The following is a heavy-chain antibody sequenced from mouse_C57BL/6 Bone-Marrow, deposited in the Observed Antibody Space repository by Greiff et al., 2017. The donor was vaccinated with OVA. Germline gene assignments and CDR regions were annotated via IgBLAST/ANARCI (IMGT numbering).Heavy chain of an antibody. CDR1: GFTIKDDY. Sequence: EVQLVESGAELVRPGASVKLSCTASGFTIKDDYMHWVKQRPEQGLEWIGWIDPENGDTEYASKFQGKATITADTSSNTAYLQLSSLTSEDTAVYYCTSYGNFDYWGQGTTLTVSS. D-gene: IGHD2-1*01. CDR2: IDPENGDT. J-gene: IGHJ2*01. CDR3: TSYGNFDY. V-gene: IGHV14-4*01.